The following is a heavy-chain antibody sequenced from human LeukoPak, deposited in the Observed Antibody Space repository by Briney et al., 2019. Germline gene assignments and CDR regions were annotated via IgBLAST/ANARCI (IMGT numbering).Heavy chain of an antibody. Sequence: SETLSLTCTVSGGSISSYYWSWIRQPPGKGLEWIGYIFYSGSTNYNPSLKSRLSISVDTSKNQFSLKLNSVAAADTAVYYCARAWGGYYYVFDYWGQGTLVTASS. D-gene: IGHD3-22*01. V-gene: IGHV4-59*01. CDR2: IFYSGST. CDR3: ARAWGGYYYVFDY. CDR1: GGSISSYY. J-gene: IGHJ4*02.